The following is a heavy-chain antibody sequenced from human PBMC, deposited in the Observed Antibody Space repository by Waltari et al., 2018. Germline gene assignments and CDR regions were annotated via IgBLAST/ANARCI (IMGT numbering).Heavy chain of an antibody. CDR3: ARTRRRYYYDSSGHDAFDI. D-gene: IGHD3-22*01. CDR1: GGSFSGYY. CDR2: INHSGST. Sequence: QVQLQQWGAGLLKPSETLSLTCAVYGGSFSGYYWRWIRQPPGKGLEWIGEINHSGSTNYNPSLKSRVTISVDTSKNQFSLKLSSVTAADTAVYYCARTRRRYYYDSSGHDAFDIWGQGTMVTVSS. V-gene: IGHV4-34*01. J-gene: IGHJ3*02.